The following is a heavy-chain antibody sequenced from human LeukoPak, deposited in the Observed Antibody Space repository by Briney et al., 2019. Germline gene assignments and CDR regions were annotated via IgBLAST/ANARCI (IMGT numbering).Heavy chain of an antibody. J-gene: IGHJ4*02. V-gene: IGHV4-59*01. CDR2: IYYSGST. D-gene: IGHD4-17*01. CDR3: ARGRRPLYGDYSFDY. Sequence: SETLSLTCTVSGGSISSYYWSWIRQPPGKGLEWIGYIYYSGSTNYNPSLKSRVTISVDTSKNQFSLKLSSVTAADTAVYYCARGRRPLYGDYSFDYWGQGTLVIVSS. CDR1: GGSISSYY.